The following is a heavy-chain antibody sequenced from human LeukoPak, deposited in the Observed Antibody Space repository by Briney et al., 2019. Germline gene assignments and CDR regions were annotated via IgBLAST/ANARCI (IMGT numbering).Heavy chain of an antibody. J-gene: IGHJ4*02. CDR1: GYTFTGYY. CDR2: INPNSGGT. V-gene: IGHV1-2*06. D-gene: IGHD6-6*01. Sequence: ASVKVSCKASGYTFTGYYIHWVRQAPGQGLGWVGRINPNSGGTNYAQKFQGRVTMTTDTSTSTAYMDLTSLRSDDTAVYYTDADTIAALYWGLGTLVTVSS. CDR3: DADTIAALY.